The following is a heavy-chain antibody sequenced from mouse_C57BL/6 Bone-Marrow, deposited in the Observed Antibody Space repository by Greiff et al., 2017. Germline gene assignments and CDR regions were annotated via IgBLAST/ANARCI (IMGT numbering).Heavy chain of an antibody. Sequence: EVKLMESGGGLVKPGGSLKLSCAASGFTFSSYAMSWVRQTPEQRLEWVATISDGGRYTYYPDNVKGRFTISRDNAKNNLYLQMSHLKSEDTAMYYCARDYYDYENAMDYWGQGTSVTVSS. CDR3: ARDYYDYENAMDY. D-gene: IGHD2-4*01. CDR2: ISDGGRYT. V-gene: IGHV5-4*01. J-gene: IGHJ4*01. CDR1: GFTFSSYA.